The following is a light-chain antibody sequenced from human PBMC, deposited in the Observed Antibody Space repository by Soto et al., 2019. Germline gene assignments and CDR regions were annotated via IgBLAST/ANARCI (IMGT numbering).Light chain of an antibody. Sequence: QSVLTQPPSASGTPGQRVTISCSGSSSNIGSNTVNWYQQLTGTAPKLLIYSNNQRPSGVPDRFSGSKSGTSASLAISGLQSEDEAEYYCAAWDDSLNGPVFGGGTKLTVL. CDR1: SSNIGSNT. CDR3: AAWDDSLNGPV. V-gene: IGLV1-44*01. CDR2: SNN. J-gene: IGLJ2*01.